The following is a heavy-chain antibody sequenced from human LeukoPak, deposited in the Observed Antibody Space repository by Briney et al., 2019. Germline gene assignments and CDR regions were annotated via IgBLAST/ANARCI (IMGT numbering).Heavy chain of an antibody. Sequence: PSETLSLTCTVSGGSISSGDYYWSWIRQPPGKGLEWIGYIYYSGSTYYNPSLKSRVTISVDTSKNQFSLKLSSVTVADTAVYYCASDTNYDFWSGSPGGAFDIWGQGTMVTVSS. CDR1: GGSISSGDYY. CDR2: IYYSGST. D-gene: IGHD3-3*01. V-gene: IGHV4-30-4*08. CDR3: ASDTNYDFWSGSPGGAFDI. J-gene: IGHJ3*02.